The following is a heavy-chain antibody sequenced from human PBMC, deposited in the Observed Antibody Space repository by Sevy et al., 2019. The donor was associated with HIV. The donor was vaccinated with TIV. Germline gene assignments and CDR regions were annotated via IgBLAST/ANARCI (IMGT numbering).Heavy chain of an antibody. Sequence: ASVKVSCKASGYTFTSYGISWVRQAPGQGLEWMGWISAYNGNTNYAQKLQGRVTMTTDTSTSTAYMEPRSLRSDDTAVYYCARVPSRIAARPKDYFDYWGQGTLVTVSS. CDR2: ISAYNGNT. CDR1: GYTFTSYG. CDR3: ARVPSRIAARPKDYFDY. J-gene: IGHJ4*02. V-gene: IGHV1-18*01. D-gene: IGHD6-6*01.